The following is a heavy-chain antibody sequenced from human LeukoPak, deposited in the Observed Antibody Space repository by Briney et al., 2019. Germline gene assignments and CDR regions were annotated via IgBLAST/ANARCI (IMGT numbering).Heavy chain of an antibody. CDR1: GYTFTRYY. CDR2: INPSGGST. CDR3: ARDRYSSSYENYYFEY. Sequence: ASVKVSCKASGYTFTRYYMHWVQQAPGQGLEWMGIINPSGGSTSYAQKFEGRVTMTRDTSTSTVYMELSSLRSEDTAVYYCARDRYSSSYENYYFEYWGQGTLVTVSS. J-gene: IGHJ4*02. D-gene: IGHD6-6*01. V-gene: IGHV1-46*01.